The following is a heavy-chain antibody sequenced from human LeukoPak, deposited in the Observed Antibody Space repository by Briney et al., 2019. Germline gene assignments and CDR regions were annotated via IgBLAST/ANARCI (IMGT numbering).Heavy chain of an antibody. D-gene: IGHD3-3*01. CDR3: ARIGGHLNWFDP. CDR1: GYTFTGYY. Sequence: REASVKVSCKASGYTFTGYYMHWVRQAPGQGLEWMGWINPNSGSTNYAQKFQGRVTMTRDTSISTTYMELSRLRSDDTAVYYCARIGGHLNWFDPWGQGTLVIVSS. V-gene: IGHV1-2*02. CDR2: INPNSGST. J-gene: IGHJ5*02.